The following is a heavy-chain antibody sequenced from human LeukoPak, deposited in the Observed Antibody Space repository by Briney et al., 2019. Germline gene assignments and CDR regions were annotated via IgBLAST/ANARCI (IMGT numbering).Heavy chain of an antibody. CDR3: ARDQEGWGRPASDY. Sequence: GASVKVSCKASGYTFTSYGISWVRQAPGQGLEWMGWISAYNGNTNYAQKLQGRVTMTTDTSTSTAYMELRSLRSDDTAVYYCARDQEGWGRPASDYWGQGTLVTVSS. J-gene: IGHJ4*02. D-gene: IGHD7-27*01. CDR1: GYTFTSYG. V-gene: IGHV1-18*01. CDR2: ISAYNGNT.